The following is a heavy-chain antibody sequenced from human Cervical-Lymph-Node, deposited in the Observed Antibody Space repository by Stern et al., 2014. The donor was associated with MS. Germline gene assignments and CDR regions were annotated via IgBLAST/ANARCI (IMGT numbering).Heavy chain of an antibody. Sequence: VQLVEAGAEVKKPGASVKVSCKASGYTFTSYGISWVRQAPGQGLEGMGVIIVYRCYTTYAQMLQATLIMTTYNSTSTAYMELISLRSYDTAVYYCARVLLGSENAFDIWGQRTMVTVSS. CDR2: IIVYRCYT. CDR3: ARVLLGSENAFDI. CDR1: GYTFTSYG. J-gene: IGHJ3*02. D-gene: IGHD2-15*01. V-gene: IGHV1-18*01.